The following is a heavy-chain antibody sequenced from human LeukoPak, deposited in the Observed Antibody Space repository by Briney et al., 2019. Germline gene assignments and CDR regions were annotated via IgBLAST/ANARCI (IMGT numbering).Heavy chain of an antibody. CDR1: GGSISDPIVSHY. D-gene: IGHD2-21*02. V-gene: IGHV4-61*01. CDR2: IYFNGRT. J-gene: IGHJ5*02. CDR3: ARTARSRDWFDP. Sequence: AETLSLTCSVSGGSISDPIVSHYWSWIRQPPGKGLEWIGYIYFNGRTNYSPSLKSRVTLSVDTSKNQFSMKLISVTAADTAVYYCARTARSRDWFDPWGQGSVVTVSS.